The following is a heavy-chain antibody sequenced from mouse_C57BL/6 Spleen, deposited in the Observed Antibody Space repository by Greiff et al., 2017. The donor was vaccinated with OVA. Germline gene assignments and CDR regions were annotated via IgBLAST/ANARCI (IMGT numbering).Heavy chain of an antibody. CDR2: IAPEDGDN. D-gene: IGHD2-1*01. Sequence: VQLQQSGAELVRPGASVKLSCTASGFNIKDYYMHWVKPRPEQGLEWIGRIAPEDGDNEYAPKFQGKAPMTADTSSNTAYLQLSSLTSEDTAVYYCTTLDGNFAWFAYWGQGTLVTVSA. J-gene: IGHJ3*01. CDR1: GFNIKDYY. CDR3: TTLDGNFAWFAY. V-gene: IGHV14-1*01.